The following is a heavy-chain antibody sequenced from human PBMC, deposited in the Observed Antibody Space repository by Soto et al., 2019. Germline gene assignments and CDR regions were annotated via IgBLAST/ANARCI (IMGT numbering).Heavy chain of an antibody. V-gene: IGHV3-21*01. Sequence: GGSLRLSCAASGFTFSSYSMNWVRQAPGKGLEWVSSISSSSSYIYYADSVKGRFTISRDNAKNSLYLQMNSLRAEDTAVYYCARDYYDFWSGYLMLGGMDVWGQGTTVTVSS. D-gene: IGHD3-3*01. CDR2: ISSSSSYI. CDR1: GFTFSSYS. CDR3: ARDYYDFWSGYLMLGGMDV. J-gene: IGHJ6*02.